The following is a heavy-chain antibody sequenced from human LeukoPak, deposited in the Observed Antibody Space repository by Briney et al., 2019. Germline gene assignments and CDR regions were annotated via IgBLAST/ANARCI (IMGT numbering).Heavy chain of an antibody. CDR1: GFAFSSYS. CDR2: ISTSSSYI. V-gene: IGHV3-21*01. J-gene: IGHJ4*02. D-gene: IGHD6-19*01. Sequence: GSLRLSCAASGFAFSSYSMNWVRQAPGKGLEWVSSISTSSSYIYYADSVKGRFTISRENAKNSLYLQMNSLRAEDTAVYYCAREARIAVTGTSPKSPDYWGQEPLVTVSS. CDR3: AREARIAVTGTSPKSPDY.